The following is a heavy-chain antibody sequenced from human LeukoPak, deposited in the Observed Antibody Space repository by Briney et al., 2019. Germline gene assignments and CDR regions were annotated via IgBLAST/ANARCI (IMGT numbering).Heavy chain of an antibody. Sequence: GGSLRLSCAASGFTFDDYGMSWVRQAPGKGLEWVSGINWNGGSTGYADSVKGRFTISRDNAKNSLYLQMNSLRAEDTALCYCARDRRRYDFWSGYYDYWGQGTLVTVSS. J-gene: IGHJ4*02. CDR2: INWNGGST. V-gene: IGHV3-20*04. CDR1: GFTFDDYG. D-gene: IGHD3-3*01. CDR3: ARDRRRYDFWSGYYDY.